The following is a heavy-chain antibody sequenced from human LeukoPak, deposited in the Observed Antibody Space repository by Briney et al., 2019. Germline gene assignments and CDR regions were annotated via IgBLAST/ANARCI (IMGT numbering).Heavy chain of an antibody. J-gene: IGHJ4*02. CDR2: IKQDGSEA. CDR3: ARDFMYSITCAGC. V-gene: IGHV3-7*01. Sequence: GGSLRLSCVASGFTFSSYWMSWVRQAPGKGLEWVANIKQDGSEAYYVDSVKGRFIISRDNAKNSLYLQMNSLRVEDTAVYYCARDFMYSITCAGCWGQGTLVTVSS. CDR1: GFTFSSYW. D-gene: IGHD6-13*01.